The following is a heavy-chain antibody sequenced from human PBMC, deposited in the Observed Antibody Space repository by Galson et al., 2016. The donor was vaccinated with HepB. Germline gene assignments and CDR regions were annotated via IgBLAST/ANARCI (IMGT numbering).Heavy chain of an antibody. CDR2: IRGSGSNS. CDR1: GFTFSSYT. V-gene: IGHV3-23*01. J-gene: IGHJ4*02. D-gene: IGHD6-19*01. CDR3: AKEYRWLAFDL. Sequence: SLRLSCAASGFTFSSYTMSWVRQAPGKGLEWVSSIRGSGSNSWYADSVKGRFTISRDNSKNTLYLQMSSLRAEDTAVYYCAKEYRWLAFDLWGQGTLVNVSS.